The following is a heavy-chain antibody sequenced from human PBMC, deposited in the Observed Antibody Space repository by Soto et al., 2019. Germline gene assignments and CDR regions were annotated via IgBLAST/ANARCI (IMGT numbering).Heavy chain of an antibody. CDR3: ARDRASGSFDY. J-gene: IGHJ4*02. D-gene: IGHD1-26*01. V-gene: IGHV1-18*04. CDR1: GYTFTNYG. CDR2: ISTNSGHT. Sequence: QVQLVQSGTEVKKPGASVKVSCKASGYTFTNYGITWVRQAPGQGLEWMGWISTNSGHTDYAQKFRGRVTMTTDRSTTTAYMDLRSLRSDDTAVYYCARDRASGSFDYWGQGTLVTVSS.